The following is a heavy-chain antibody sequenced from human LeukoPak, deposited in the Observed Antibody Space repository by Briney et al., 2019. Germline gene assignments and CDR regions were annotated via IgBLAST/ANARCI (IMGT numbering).Heavy chain of an antibody. CDR3: AKYTVRVGAFDY. D-gene: IGHD1-26*01. J-gene: IGHJ4*02. CDR1: GFIFSSYD. V-gene: IGHV3-30*18. Sequence: QPGRSLRLSCAASGFIFSSYDMHWVRQAPGKGLECVAVISYDGSNKYYADSVKGRFTISRDNSKNTLYLQMNSLRAEDTAVYCCAKYTVRVGAFDYWGQGTLVTVSS. CDR2: ISYDGSNK.